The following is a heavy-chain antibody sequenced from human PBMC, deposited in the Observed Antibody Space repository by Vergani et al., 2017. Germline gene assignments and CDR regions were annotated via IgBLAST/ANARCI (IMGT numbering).Heavy chain of an antibody. D-gene: IGHD3-10*01. Sequence: EVQLVQSGAEVKKPGESLRISCKGSGYSFTSYWISWVRQMPGKGLEWMGRIDPSDSYTNYSPSFQVHVTISADKSISTADLQWSSLKASDTAMYYCAREYYYGSGSYSPFGYYYGMDVWGQGTTVTVSS. CDR3: AREYYYGSGSYSPFGYYYGMDV. J-gene: IGHJ6*02. V-gene: IGHV5-10-1*01. CDR2: IDPSDSYT. CDR1: GYSFTSYW.